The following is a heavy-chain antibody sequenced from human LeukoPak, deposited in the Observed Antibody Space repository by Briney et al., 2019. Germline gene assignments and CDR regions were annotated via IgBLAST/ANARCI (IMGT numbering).Heavy chain of an antibody. Sequence: GSSVKVSCKASGGTFSSYAISWVRQAPGQGLEWMGWINPNSGGTNYAQKFQGRVTMTRDTSISTAYMELSRLRSDDTAVYYCAREPLYDFWSGYSYYYGMDVWGQGTTVTVSS. CDR2: INPNSGGT. CDR1: GGTFSSYA. CDR3: AREPLYDFWSGYSYYYGMDV. J-gene: IGHJ6*02. D-gene: IGHD3-3*01. V-gene: IGHV1-2*02.